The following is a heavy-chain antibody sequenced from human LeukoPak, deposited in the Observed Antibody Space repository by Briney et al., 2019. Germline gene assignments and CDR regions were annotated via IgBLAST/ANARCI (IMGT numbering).Heavy chain of an antibody. CDR1: GFTFSIYA. J-gene: IGHJ4*02. Sequence: PGGSLRLSCAASGFTFSIYAMSWVRQVPGKGLEWVSGISGSSGSTDYADSVKGRFTISRDNSKNTVYLQMNSLRGEDTAVYYCAKEGESYGGYTLWYYFDFWGQGTLVTVSS. V-gene: IGHV3-23*01. D-gene: IGHD5-12*01. CDR2: ISGSSGST. CDR3: AKEGESYGGYTLWYYFDF.